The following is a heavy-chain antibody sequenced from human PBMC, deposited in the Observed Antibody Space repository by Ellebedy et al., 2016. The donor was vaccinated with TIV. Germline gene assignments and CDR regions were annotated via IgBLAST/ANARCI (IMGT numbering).Heavy chain of an antibody. D-gene: IGHD3-22*01. V-gene: IGHV1-69*13. Sequence: SVKVSCXASGGTFSSYAISWVRQAPGQGLEWMGGIIPIFGTANYAQKFQGRVTITADESTSTAYMELSSLRSEDTAVYYCARGQEGDYDSSSFDYWGQGTLVTVSS. J-gene: IGHJ4*02. CDR3: ARGQEGDYDSSSFDY. CDR1: GGTFSSYA. CDR2: IIPIFGTA.